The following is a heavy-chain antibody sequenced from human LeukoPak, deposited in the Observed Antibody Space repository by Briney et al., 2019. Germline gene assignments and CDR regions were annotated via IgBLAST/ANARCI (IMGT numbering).Heavy chain of an antibody. CDR3: ARMDWSNWCFDL. CDR1: GGSISSCSYY. V-gene: IGHV4-39*01. Sequence: PSETLSLTCAVSGGSISSCSYYWGRIRQPPGKGLEWIGSIYDTGRPYYNRSVKSRVTISVDTSKSQFSLNLSPVTAPDTAVYYCARMDWSNWCFDLWGGGPLVIVPS. D-gene: IGHD3/OR15-3a*01. CDR2: IYDTGRP. J-gene: IGHJ2*01.